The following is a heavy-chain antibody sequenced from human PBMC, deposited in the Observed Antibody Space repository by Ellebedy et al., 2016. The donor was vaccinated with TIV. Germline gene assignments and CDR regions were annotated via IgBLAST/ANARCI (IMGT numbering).Heavy chain of an antibody. CDR2: INPSGGST. D-gene: IGHD2-21*01. V-gene: IGHV1-46*01. CDR1: GYTFTSYY. Sequence: ASVKVSCXASGYTFTSYYMHWVRQAPEQGLEWMGIINPSGGSTSYAQKFQGRVTMTRDTSTSTVYMELSSLRSEDTAVYYCAREGVVVIAIDYWGQGTLVTVSS. J-gene: IGHJ4*02. CDR3: AREGVVVIAIDY.